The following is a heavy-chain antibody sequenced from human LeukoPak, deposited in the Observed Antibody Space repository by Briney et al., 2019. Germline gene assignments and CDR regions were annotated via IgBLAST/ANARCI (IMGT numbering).Heavy chain of an antibody. CDR1: GFTFSSYA. CDR3: ARDFTMIEGSAGD. CDR2: ISYDGSNK. J-gene: IGHJ4*02. D-gene: IGHD3-22*01. V-gene: IGHV3-30-3*01. Sequence: GGSLRLSCAASGFTFSSYAMHWVRQAPGKGLEWVAVISYDGSNKYYADSVKGRFTISRDNSKNTLYLQMNSLRAEDTAVYYCARDFTMIEGSAGDWGQGTLVTVSS.